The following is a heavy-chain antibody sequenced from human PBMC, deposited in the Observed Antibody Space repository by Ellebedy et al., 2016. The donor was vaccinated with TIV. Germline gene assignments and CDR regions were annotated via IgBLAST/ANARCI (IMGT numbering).Heavy chain of an antibody. D-gene: IGHD3-22*01. CDR2: ISYDGSNK. CDR3: SREWLLELKRPYGGGPVDY. Sequence: GGSLRLSCAASGFTFSSYGMHWVRQAPGKGLEWVAVISYDGSNKYYANSVKGRFTISRDTSKNTLSLQMNSLRVEDTAVYYCSREWLLELKRPYGGGPVDYWGQGTLVTVSS. J-gene: IGHJ4*02. V-gene: IGHV3-30*03. CDR1: GFTFSSYG.